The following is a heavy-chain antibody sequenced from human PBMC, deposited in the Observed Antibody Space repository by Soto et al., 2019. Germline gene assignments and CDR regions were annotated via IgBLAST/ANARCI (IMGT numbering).Heavy chain of an antibody. Sequence: PSETLSLTCAVYGGSFSGYYWSWIRQPPGKGLEWIGEINHSGSTNYNPSLKSRVTISVDTSKNQFSLKLSSVTAADTAVYYCAHEAVAGTKIDPWGQGTLVTVSS. J-gene: IGHJ5*02. CDR2: INHSGST. CDR3: AHEAVAGTKIDP. V-gene: IGHV4-34*01. CDR1: GGSFSGYY. D-gene: IGHD6-19*01.